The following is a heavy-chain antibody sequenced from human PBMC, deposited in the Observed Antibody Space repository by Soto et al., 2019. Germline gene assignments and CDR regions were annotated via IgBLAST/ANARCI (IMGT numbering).Heavy chain of an antibody. CDR1: GFTFSSYG. J-gene: IGHJ5*02. V-gene: IGHV3-30*18. D-gene: IGHD6-6*01. Sequence: QVQLVESGGGVVQPGRSLRLSCAASGFTFSSYGMHWVRQAPGKGLEWVAVISYDGSNKYYADSVKGRFTISRDNSKNTLYLQMNSLRAEDTAVYYCAKDGQYSSSLGWFDPWGQGTLVTVSS. CDR2: ISYDGSNK. CDR3: AKDGQYSSSLGWFDP.